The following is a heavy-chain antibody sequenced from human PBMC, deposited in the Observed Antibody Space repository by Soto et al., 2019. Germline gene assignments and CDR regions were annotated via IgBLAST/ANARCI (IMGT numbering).Heavy chain of an antibody. Sequence: PVGSLRLSCEASGFTFRDFAMSWVRQAPGKGLEWVSYVTASGGSASYAGSVKGRLPISRDNSKNTPYLEMNSLTDEDTALYYCANSSPVTAFSWGQGSLVTVSS. CDR3: ANSSPVTAFS. D-gene: IGHD2-21*02. J-gene: IGHJ5*02. CDR2: VTASGGSA. V-gene: IGHV3-23*01. CDR1: GFTFRDFA.